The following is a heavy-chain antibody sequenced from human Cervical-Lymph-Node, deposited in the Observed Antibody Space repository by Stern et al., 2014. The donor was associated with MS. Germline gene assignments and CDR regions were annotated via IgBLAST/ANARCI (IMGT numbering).Heavy chain of an antibody. Sequence: QVQLVESGAEVKKPGASVKVSCKASGYTFTSYGISWVRQAPGQGLAWMGWISAYNGNTNYAQKFQGRVTLTTDTSTNTDYMALRSLRSDDTAVYYCARGAYSSPAGFDYWGKGTLVPVPP. V-gene: IGHV1-18*01. CDR1: GYTFTSYG. D-gene: IGHD6-19*01. J-gene: IGHJ4*02. CDR2: ISAYNGNT. CDR3: ARGAYSSPAGFDY.